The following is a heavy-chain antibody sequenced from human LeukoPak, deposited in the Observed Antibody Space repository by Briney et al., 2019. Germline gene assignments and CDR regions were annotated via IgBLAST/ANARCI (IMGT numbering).Heavy chain of an antibody. CDR2: TFYRSKWYN. CDR1: GDSVSSNSVA. CDR3: ARVPGEYYYGMDV. D-gene: IGHD3-16*01. V-gene: IGHV6-1*01. Sequence: SLTLSLTCDISGDSVSSNSVAWNWIRQSPSRGLEWLGRTFYRSKWYNEYAESVKSRITINPDISKNQFSLQLKSVTPEDTAVYYCARVPGEYYYGMDVWGQGTTVTVSS. J-gene: IGHJ6*02.